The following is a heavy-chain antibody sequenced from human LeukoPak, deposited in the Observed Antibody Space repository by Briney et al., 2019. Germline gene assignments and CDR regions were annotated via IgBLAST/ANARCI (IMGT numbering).Heavy chain of an antibody. CDR2: IKSKTDGGTT. V-gene: IGHV3-15*01. CDR3: TTENPSGYYYGMDV. J-gene: IGHJ6*04. D-gene: IGHD3-3*01. CDR1: GFTFSNAW. Sequence: PGGSLRLSCAASGFTFSNAWMSWVRQAPGKGLEWVGRIKSKTDGGTTDYAAPVKGRFTISRDDSINTLYLQMNSLKTEDTAVYYCTTENPSGYYYGMDVWGKGTTVTVSS.